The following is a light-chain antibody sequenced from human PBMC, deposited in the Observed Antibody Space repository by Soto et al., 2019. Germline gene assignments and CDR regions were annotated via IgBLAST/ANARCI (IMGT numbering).Light chain of an antibody. CDR2: DAS. V-gene: IGKV3-20*01. CDR1: QTVRNNY. CDR3: QQFSSYPLN. J-gene: IGKJ4*01. Sequence: EFVLTHSPGTLSLSPGERATLSCRASQTVRNNYLAWYQQKPGQAPRLLIYDASSRATGIPDRFSGGGSGTDFTLTISRLEPEDFAVYYCQQFSSYPLNFGGGTKVDIK.